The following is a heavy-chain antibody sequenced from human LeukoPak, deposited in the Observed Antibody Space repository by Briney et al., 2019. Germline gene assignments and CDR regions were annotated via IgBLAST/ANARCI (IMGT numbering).Heavy chain of an antibody. CDR3: APRGDIEHSYGYGKWFDP. Sequence: SGTLSLTCAVYGGSFSDYYWSWIRQPPGKGLEWIGEIHHSGRTNYNASLKSRVTISVDTSKNQFSLRLSSVTAADTAVYYCAPRGDIEHSYGYGKWFDPWGQGTRVTVSS. D-gene: IGHD5-18*01. CDR1: GGSFSDYY. J-gene: IGHJ5*02. CDR2: IHHSGRT. V-gene: IGHV4-34*01.